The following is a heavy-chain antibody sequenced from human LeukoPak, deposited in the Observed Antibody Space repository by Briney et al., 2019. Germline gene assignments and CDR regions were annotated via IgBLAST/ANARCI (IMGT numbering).Heavy chain of an antibody. J-gene: IGHJ3*02. Sequence: SETLSLTCAVSGGSISSGGYSWSWIRQPPGKGLEWIGYIYHSGSTYYNPSLKSRVTISVDTSKNQFSLKLSSVTAADTAVYYCARLPEGTAMATRAFDIWGQGTMVTVSS. D-gene: IGHD5-18*01. CDR2: IYHSGST. CDR1: GGSISSGGYS. CDR3: ARLPEGTAMATRAFDI. V-gene: IGHV4-30-2*03.